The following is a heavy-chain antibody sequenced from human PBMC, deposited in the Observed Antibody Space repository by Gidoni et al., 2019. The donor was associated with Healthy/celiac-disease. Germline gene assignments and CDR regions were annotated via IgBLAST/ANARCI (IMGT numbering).Heavy chain of an antibody. CDR1: GFTFSSYG. Sequence: QVQLVEAGGGVVQPGRSLRLSCAASGFTFSSYGMHWVRQAPGKGLEWLAVIWYDGSNKDYADSVKGRFTISRDNSKNTLYLQMNSLRAEDTAVYYCARDTPKGSGPPSSYYYYYGMDVWGQGTTVTVSS. CDR3: ARDTPKGSGPPSSYYYYYGMDV. CDR2: IWYDGSNK. D-gene: IGHD6-6*01. V-gene: IGHV3-33*01. J-gene: IGHJ6*02.